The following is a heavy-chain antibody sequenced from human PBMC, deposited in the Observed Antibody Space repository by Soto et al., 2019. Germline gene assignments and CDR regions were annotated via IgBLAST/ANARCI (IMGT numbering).Heavy chain of an antibody. V-gene: IGHV3-23*01. CDR2: ISGSGGST. J-gene: IGHJ6*03. CDR3: AKVYWNDESESYYYYYYMDV. Sequence: QPGGSLRLSCAASGFTFSSYAMSWVRQAPGKGLEWVSAISGSGGSTYYADSVKGRFTISRDNSKNTLYLQMNSLRAEDTAVYYCAKVYWNDESESYYYYYYMDVWGKGTTVTVSS. CDR1: GFTFSSYA. D-gene: IGHD1-1*01.